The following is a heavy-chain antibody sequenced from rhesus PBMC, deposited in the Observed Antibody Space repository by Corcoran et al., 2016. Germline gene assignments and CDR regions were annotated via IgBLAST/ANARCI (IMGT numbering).Heavy chain of an antibody. D-gene: IGHD1-1*01. CDR2: ISDRGDT. J-gene: IGHJ4*01. Sequence: QVQLQESGPGLVKPSETLSLTCAVSGGSISSSYYYWSWIRQAPGKGLEGIGYISDRGDTSSTPSLKSQVTISRDTSTNQFSLKLSSVTAADTAVYYCARFPAALYVNVDYWGQGVLVTVSS. CDR3: ARFPAALYVNVDY. CDR1: GGSISSSYYY. V-gene: IGHV4-122*02.